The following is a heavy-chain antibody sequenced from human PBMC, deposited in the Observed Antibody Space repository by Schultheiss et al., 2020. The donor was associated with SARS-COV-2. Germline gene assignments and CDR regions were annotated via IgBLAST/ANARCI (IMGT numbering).Heavy chain of an antibody. CDR3: ASNTVTTRLGAFDI. D-gene: IGHD4-17*01. V-gene: IGHV3-21*01. Sequence: GGSLRLSCAASGFTFSAYTIHWVRQAPGKGLEWVSFINRDSSDIEYLDSVKGRFTISRDNAKNSLYLQMNSLRVEDTAVYYCASNTVTTRLGAFDIWGQGTMVTVSS. CDR1: GFTFSAYT. J-gene: IGHJ3*02. CDR2: INRDSSDI.